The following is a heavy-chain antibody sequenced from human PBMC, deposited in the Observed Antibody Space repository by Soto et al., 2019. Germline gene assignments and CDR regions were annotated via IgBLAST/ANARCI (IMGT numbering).Heavy chain of an antibody. CDR2: SSGSGGST. Sequence: GGSLRLSCAASGFTFSSYAMSWVRQAPGKGLEWVSASSGSGGSTYYADSVKGRFTISRDNSKNTLYLQMNSLRAEDTAVYYCAKWRSRGFLEWLDLDYWGQGTLVTVSS. D-gene: IGHD3-3*01. V-gene: IGHV3-23*01. J-gene: IGHJ4*02. CDR3: AKWRSRGFLEWLDLDY. CDR1: GFTFSSYA.